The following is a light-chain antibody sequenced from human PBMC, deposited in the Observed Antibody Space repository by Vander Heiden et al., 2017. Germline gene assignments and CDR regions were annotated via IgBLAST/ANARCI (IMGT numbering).Light chain of an antibody. CDR3: QHYDNLLFT. V-gene: IGKV1-33*01. J-gene: IGKJ3*01. CDR2: DAS. Sequence: QMTQSPSSLSASVGDRVTITCQASQDINNRLNWYQQKPGKAPKLLIYDASNLATGVPSRFSGSGSGTDFTFTISSLQPEDIATYYCQHYDNLLFTFGPGTKVGVK. CDR1: QDINNR.